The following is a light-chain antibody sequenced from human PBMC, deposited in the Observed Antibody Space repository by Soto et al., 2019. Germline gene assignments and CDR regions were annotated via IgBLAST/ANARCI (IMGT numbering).Light chain of an antibody. CDR1: SSDVGGYNY. J-gene: IGLJ3*02. Sequence: QSALTQPASVSGSPGQSITISCTGTSSDVGGYNYVSWYQQHPGKAPKLMIYEVSNRPSGVSNRFSGSKSGNTASLTISGLQAEDEGDYYCSSYTGSSWVFGGGTKLTVL. CDR3: SSYTGSSWV. V-gene: IGLV2-14*01. CDR2: EVS.